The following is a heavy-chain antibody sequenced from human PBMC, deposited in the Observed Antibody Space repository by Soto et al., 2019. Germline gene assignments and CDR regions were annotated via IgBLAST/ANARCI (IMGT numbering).Heavy chain of an antibody. Sequence: QVQLVESGGGVVQPGRSLRLSCAASGFTFSSYGMHWVRQAPGKGREWVAVISYDGSNKYYADSVKGRFTISRDNSKNTLYLQMNSLRAEDTAVYYCAKDGITNYYYYGMDVWGQGTTVTVSS. D-gene: IGHD3-10*01. V-gene: IGHV3-30*18. CDR2: ISYDGSNK. J-gene: IGHJ6*02. CDR3: AKDGITNYYYYGMDV. CDR1: GFTFSSYG.